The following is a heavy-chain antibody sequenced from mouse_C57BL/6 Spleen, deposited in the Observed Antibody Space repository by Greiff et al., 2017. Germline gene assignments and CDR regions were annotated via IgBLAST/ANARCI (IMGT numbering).Heavy chain of an antibody. Sequence: VQLKESGPELVKPGASVKIPCKASGYTFTDYNMDWVKQSHGKSLEWIGDINPNNGGTIYNQKFKGKATLTVDKSSSTAYMELRSLTSEDTAVYYGARSAYYSNYGFAYWGQGTLVTVSA. CDR1: GYTFTDYN. V-gene: IGHV1-18*01. J-gene: IGHJ3*01. CDR3: ARSAYYSNYGFAY. CDR2: INPNNGGT. D-gene: IGHD2-5*01.